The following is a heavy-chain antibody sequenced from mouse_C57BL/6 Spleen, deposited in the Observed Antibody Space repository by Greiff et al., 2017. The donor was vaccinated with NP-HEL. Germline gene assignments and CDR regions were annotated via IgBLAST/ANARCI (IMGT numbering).Heavy chain of an antibody. V-gene: IGHV1-82*01. D-gene: IGHD1-1*01. CDR1: GYAFSSSW. CDR2: IYPGDGDT. Sequence: QVQLKESGPELVKPGASVKISCKASGYAFSSSWMNWVKQRPGKGLEWIGRIYPGDGDTNYTGMFKGKATLTADKSSSTAYMQLSSLTAEDSAVDFGARDDYYGSSSYFDYWGQGTTLTVSS. CDR3: ARDDYYGSSSYFDY. J-gene: IGHJ2*01.